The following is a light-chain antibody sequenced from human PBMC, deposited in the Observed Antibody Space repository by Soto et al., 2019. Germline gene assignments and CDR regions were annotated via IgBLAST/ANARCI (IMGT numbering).Light chain of an antibody. CDR3: HQYNNWPPGT. CDR2: AAS. J-gene: IGKJ2*01. CDR1: QTISRN. Sequence: IVLTQSPATLSVPPGARATLSCRASQTISRNLAWYQQRPGQAPRLLIYAASTRATGVPARSSGSGSGTEFTLTINSLQSEDFALYYCHQYNNWPPGTFGQGTKVEIK. V-gene: IGKV3-15*01.